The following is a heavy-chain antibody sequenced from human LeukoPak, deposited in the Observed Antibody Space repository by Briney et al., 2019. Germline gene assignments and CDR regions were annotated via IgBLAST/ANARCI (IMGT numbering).Heavy chain of an antibody. J-gene: IGHJ4*02. CDR1: GVSISSHY. CDR2: IFYSGST. Sequence: SETLSLTCTVSGVSISSHYWSWIRQPPGKGLEWIGYIFYSGSTNYNPSLKSRVTISVDTSKNQFSLKLNSVTAADTAVYYCARLPSTSWYYFDHWGQGTLVTVSS. CDR3: ARLPSTSWYYFDH. D-gene: IGHD2-2*01. V-gene: IGHV4-59*11.